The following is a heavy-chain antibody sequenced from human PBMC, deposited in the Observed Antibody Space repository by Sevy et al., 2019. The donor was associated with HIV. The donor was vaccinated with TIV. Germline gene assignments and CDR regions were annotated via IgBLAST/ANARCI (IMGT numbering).Heavy chain of an antibody. D-gene: IGHD4-17*01. V-gene: IGHV3-48*01. CDR2: ISVSSGTV. CDR1: GFTFGSYT. CDR3: VRDTSYGDPYYFDY. Sequence: GGSLRFSCAVSGFTFGSYTMNWVRQAPGRGLEWLSYISVSSGTVYYADSVKGRFTISRDNAKNSLYLQMNSLRAEDSAVYYCVRDTSYGDPYYFDYWGQGTLVTVSS. J-gene: IGHJ4*02.